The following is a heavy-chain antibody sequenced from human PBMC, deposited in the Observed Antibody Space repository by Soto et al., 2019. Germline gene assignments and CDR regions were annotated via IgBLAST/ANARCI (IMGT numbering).Heavy chain of an antibody. J-gene: IGHJ4*02. V-gene: IGHV3-33*01. CDR3: ARESLYCSGGNCFLNY. CDR2: IWYDGSNK. D-gene: IGHD2-15*01. CDR1: GFTFSSYG. Sequence: LRLSCAASGFTFSSYGMHWVRQAPGKGLEWVAVIWYDGSNKYYADSVKDRFTISRDNSKNTLYLEMNSLRVEDTAVYYCARESLYCSGGNCFLNYWGQGTLVTVPQ.